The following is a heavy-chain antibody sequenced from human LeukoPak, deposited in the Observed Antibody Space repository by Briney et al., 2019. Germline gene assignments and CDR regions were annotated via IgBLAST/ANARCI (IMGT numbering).Heavy chain of an antibody. Sequence: PGGSLRLSCAASGFTFSSYAMSWVRQAPGKGVEWVSAISGSGGSTYYADSVKGRFTISRDNSKNTLYLQMNSLRAEDTAVYYCAKDQSLFDDFWSGYYYYWGQGTLVTVSS. D-gene: IGHD3-3*01. J-gene: IGHJ4*02. CDR1: GFTFSSYA. CDR3: AKDQSLFDDFWSGYYYY. V-gene: IGHV3-23*01. CDR2: ISGSGGST.